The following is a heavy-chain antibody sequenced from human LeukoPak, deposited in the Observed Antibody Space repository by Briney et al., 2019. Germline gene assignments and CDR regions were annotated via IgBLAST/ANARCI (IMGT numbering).Heavy chain of an antibody. J-gene: IGHJ4*02. Sequence: ASVKVSCKASGGTFSSYAISWVRQAPGQGLEWMGWISAYNGNTNYAQKLQGRVTMTTDTSTSTAYMELRSLRSDDTAVYYCARDRRHIVVVEAATQSDYWGQGTLVTVSS. V-gene: IGHV1-18*01. CDR2: ISAYNGNT. CDR3: ARDRRHIVVVEAATQSDY. D-gene: IGHD2-15*01. CDR1: GGTFSSYA.